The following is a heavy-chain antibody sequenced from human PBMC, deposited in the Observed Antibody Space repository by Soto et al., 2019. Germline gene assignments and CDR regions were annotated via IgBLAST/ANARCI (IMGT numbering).Heavy chain of an antibody. J-gene: IGHJ4*02. CDR1: GFTFTTNA. Sequence: PGGPLRLSCTASGFTFTTNAMCWGRQAPGKGLEWVSSISVSGDRTFYADSVKGRFTISRDDRRNTLHLQMNSLRAEDTAVYYCVKDGDSISSNKPLDYWGQGTLVTVHS. CDR2: ISVSGDRT. CDR3: VKDGDSISSNKPLDY. V-gene: IGHV3-23*01. D-gene: IGHD2-2*01.